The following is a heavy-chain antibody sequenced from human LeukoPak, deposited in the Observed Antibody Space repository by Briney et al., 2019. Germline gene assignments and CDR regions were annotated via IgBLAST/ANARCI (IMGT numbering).Heavy chain of an antibody. V-gene: IGHV1-69*10. CDR3: ARGRLRLISRGVMVY. CDR1: GDTFRSNA. CDR2: IIPIFGIT. Sequence: SVKVSCKVSGDTFRSNAVSWVRQGPRQGLEWMGGIIPIFGITNYAQKFQGRITVTADKSTSTAYMELSSLRSEDTAVYYCARGRLRLISRGVMVYWGQGTPVTVSS. J-gene: IGHJ4*02. D-gene: IGHD3-10*01.